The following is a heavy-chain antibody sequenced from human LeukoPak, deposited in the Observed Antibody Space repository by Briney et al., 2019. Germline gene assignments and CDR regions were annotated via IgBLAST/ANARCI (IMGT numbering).Heavy chain of an antibody. CDR3: ARGIDYGDYEPIDY. D-gene: IGHD4-17*01. CDR2: IYRSGST. J-gene: IGHJ4*02. V-gene: IGHV4-38-2*01. CDR1: GYSISSGYY. Sequence: SETLSLTCAVSGYSISSGYYWGWIRQPPGKGLEWIGSIYRSGSTYYNPSLKSRVTVSVDTSKNQFSLKLSSVTAADTAVYYCARGIDYGDYEPIDYWGQGTLVAVSS.